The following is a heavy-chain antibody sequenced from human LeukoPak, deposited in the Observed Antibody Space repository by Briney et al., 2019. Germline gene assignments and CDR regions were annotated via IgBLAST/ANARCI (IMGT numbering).Heavy chain of an antibody. CDR3: AKDLNTCVFDY. Sequence: PGGSLRLSCAASGFTFSSYAMSWVRQAPGKGLEWVSVISGSGGSAYYADSVKGRFTISRDNSKKTLDLQMNSLRAEDTAVYYCAKDLNTCVFDYWGQGTLVTVSS. D-gene: IGHD3-16*01. J-gene: IGHJ4*02. V-gene: IGHV3-23*01. CDR2: ISGSGGSA. CDR1: GFTFSSYA.